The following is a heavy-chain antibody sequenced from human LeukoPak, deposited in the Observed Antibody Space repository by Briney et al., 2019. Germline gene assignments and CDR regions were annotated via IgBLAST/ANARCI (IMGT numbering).Heavy chain of an antibody. D-gene: IGHD5-12*01. CDR2: ISWNSGSI. V-gene: IGHV3-9*01. CDR1: GFTFDDYA. J-gene: IGHJ6*02. CDR3: AKDMATRSSYYYYGMDV. Sequence: GGSLRLSCAASGFTFDDYAMHWVRHAPGKGLEWVSGISWNSGSIGYVDSVKGRFTISRDNAKNSLYLQMNSLRAEDTALYYCAKDMATRSSYYYYGMDVWGQGTTVTVSS.